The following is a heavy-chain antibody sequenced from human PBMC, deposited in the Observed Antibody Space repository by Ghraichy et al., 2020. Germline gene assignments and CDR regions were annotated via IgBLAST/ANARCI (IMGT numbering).Heavy chain of an antibody. CDR2: IYTSGST. V-gene: IGHV4-4*07. J-gene: IGHJ2*01. CDR3: ARDRIAAAGTHYWYFDL. D-gene: IGHD6-13*01. CDR1: GGSISSYY. Sequence: SETLSLTCTVSGGSISSYYWSWIRQPAGKGLEWIGRIYTSGSTNYNPSLKSRVTMSVDTSKNQFSLKLSSVTAADTAVYYCARDRIAAAGTHYWYFDLWGRGTLVTVSS.